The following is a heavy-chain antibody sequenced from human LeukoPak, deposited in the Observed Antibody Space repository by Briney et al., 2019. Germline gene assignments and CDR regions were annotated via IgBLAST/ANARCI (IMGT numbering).Heavy chain of an antibody. D-gene: IGHD5-24*01. V-gene: IGHV1-18*01. CDR1: DYTFTTYG. CDR2: ISAYNVYT. Sequence: ASVNVSCKASDYTFTTYGISWVRQAPGQGLEWMGWISAYNVYTNDAQKFQGRGTMTTDTSTSTAYMELRSLRSDDTAVYYCARDTQVATTHFDYWGQGTLVTVSS. CDR3: ARDTQVATTHFDY. J-gene: IGHJ4*02.